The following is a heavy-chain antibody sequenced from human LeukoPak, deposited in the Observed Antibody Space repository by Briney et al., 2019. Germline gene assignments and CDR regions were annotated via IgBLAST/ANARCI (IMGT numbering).Heavy chain of an antibody. CDR2: ISASGGGT. V-gene: IGHV3-23*01. CDR1: GFTFSTYA. D-gene: IGHD4-23*01. CDR3: ARDGAYGGDSESRFVL. Sequence: PGGSLRLSCTASGFTFSTYAMDWVRQAPGKGLEWVSAISASGGGTYYVDSVKGRFTVSRDNSKNTLYLQVSSLRVEDTALYFCARDGAYGGDSESRFVLWGQGTLVTVSS. J-gene: IGHJ4*02.